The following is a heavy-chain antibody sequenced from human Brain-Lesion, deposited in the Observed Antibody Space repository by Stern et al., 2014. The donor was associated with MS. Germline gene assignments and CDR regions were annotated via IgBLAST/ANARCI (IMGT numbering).Heavy chain of an antibody. D-gene: IGHD3-22*01. CDR1: GYTFTGYY. Sequence: VQLVESGAAVKKPGASVKVSCKASGYTFTGYYMHWVRQAPGQGLEWMGWINPKSGGTNYAQKFQGWVTMTRDTSINTAYMELSRLRSDDTAVYYCATYYYDSTGYNDFWGQGTLVTVSS. J-gene: IGHJ4*02. V-gene: IGHV1-2*04. CDR2: INPKSGGT. CDR3: ATYYYDSTGYNDF.